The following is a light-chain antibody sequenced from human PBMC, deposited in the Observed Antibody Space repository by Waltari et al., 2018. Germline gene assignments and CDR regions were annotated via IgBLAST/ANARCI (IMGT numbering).Light chain of an antibody. CDR1: QDINIY. Sequence: DIQMTQSQSSLSASVGDRVTITCQSSQDINIYLNWYQQKPGTAPKLLIYDASSLETGVPSRFSGSGSGTHFTFTISSLQPEDVATYYCQQFEIDPFTFGPGTKVEIK. CDR3: QQFEIDPFT. J-gene: IGKJ3*01. V-gene: IGKV1-33*01. CDR2: DAS.